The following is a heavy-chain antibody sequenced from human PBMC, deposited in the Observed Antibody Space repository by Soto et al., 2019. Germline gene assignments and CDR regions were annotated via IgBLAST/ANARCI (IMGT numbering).Heavy chain of an antibody. J-gene: IGHJ6*02. CDR2: IYYSGST. CDR1: GGSISSSSYY. V-gene: IGHV4-39*01. Sequence: PSETLSLTCTVSGGSISSSSYYWGWIRQPPGKGLEWIGSIYYSGSTYYNPSLKSRVTISVDTSKNQFSLKLSSVTAADTAVYYCASHTIKRDYDFWSGYWLGTNTLDYYGMDVWGQGTTVTVSS. CDR3: ASHTIKRDYDFWSGYWLGTNTLDYYGMDV. D-gene: IGHD3-3*01.